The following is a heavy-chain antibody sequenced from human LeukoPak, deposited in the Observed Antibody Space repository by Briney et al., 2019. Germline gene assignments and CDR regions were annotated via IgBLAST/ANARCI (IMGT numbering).Heavy chain of an antibody. Sequence: SETLSLTCAVYGGSFSGYYWSWIRQPPGKGLEWIGEINHSGSTNYNPSLKSRVTISVDTSKNQFSLKLSSVTAADTAVYYCARGLSSTSWLPLLDYWGQGTLVTVSS. CDR3: ARGLSSTSWLPLLDY. CDR1: GGSFSGYY. CDR2: INHSGST. D-gene: IGHD2-2*01. J-gene: IGHJ4*02. V-gene: IGHV4-34*01.